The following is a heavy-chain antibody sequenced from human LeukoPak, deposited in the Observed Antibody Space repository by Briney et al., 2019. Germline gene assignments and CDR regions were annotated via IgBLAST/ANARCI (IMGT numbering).Heavy chain of an antibody. CDR3: ARVGSIAAGSFDY. V-gene: IGHV4-59*08. D-gene: IGHD6-13*01. J-gene: IGHJ4*02. Sequence: SETLSLTCTVSGGSISSYYWSWIRQPPGKGLEWIGYIYYSGTPYYNPSLKSRVTISLDMSNNQFSLQLSSVTAADTAVYYCARVGSIAAGSFDYWGQGTLVTVSS. CDR1: GGSISSYY. CDR2: IYYSGTP.